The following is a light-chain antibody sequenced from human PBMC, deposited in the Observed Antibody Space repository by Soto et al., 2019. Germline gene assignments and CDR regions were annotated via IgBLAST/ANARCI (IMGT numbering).Light chain of an antibody. CDR3: SSYTGGSTYV. CDR1: SSDIGGYKY. CDR2: DVS. V-gene: IGLV2-14*01. Sequence: QSVLTQPASVSGSPGQSITISCTGTSSDIGGYKYVSWYQQHPGKAPKLMIYDVSNRPSGVSNRFPGSKSGNTATLTISGLQGGDEAEYYCSSYTGGSTYVFGTGTKVTVL. J-gene: IGLJ1*01.